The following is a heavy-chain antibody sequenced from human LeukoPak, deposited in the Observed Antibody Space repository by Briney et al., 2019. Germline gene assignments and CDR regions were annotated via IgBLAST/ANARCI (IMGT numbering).Heavy chain of an antibody. CDR1: GFTFSSYS. CDR2: ISSSSSYI. D-gene: IGHD6-19*01. CDR3: ARDRYSSGFSWFDP. J-gene: IGHJ5*02. Sequence: GGSLRLSCAASGFTFSSYSMNWVRQAPGKGLEWVSSISSSSSYIYYADSVKGRFTISRDNAKNSLYLQMNSLRAEDTAVYYCARDRYSSGFSWFDPWGQGTLVTVSS. V-gene: IGHV3-21*01.